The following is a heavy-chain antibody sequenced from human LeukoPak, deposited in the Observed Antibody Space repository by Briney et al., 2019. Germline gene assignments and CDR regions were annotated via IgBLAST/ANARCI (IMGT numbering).Heavy chain of an antibody. CDR3: AREDYYDSSGIPRY. J-gene: IGHJ4*02. CDR2: INPNSGGT. CDR1: GYTFTDYY. V-gene: IGHV1-2*02. Sequence: GASVKVSCKASGYTFTDYYMHWVRQAPGQGLEWMGWINPNSGGTNYAQKFQGRVTMTRDTSISTAYMELSRLRSDDTAVYYCAREDYYDSSGIPRYWGQGTLVTVSS. D-gene: IGHD3-22*01.